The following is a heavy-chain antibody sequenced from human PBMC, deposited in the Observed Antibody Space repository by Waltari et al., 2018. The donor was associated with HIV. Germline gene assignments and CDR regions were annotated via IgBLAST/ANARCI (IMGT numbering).Heavy chain of an antibody. CDR1: GGSFSGNY. J-gene: IGHJ4*02. CDR2: INHAGIT. Sequence: QVQLNQWGAGLLKPSETLSLTCAVYGGSFSGNYWTWIRQPPGKGLEWFGEINHAGITNYNPSVKSRVTMSVDTSMNQFSLKLTSVTAADTALYYCARRAPMAYFDYWGQGSLVTVSS. V-gene: IGHV4-34*01. CDR3: ARRAPMAYFDY. D-gene: IGHD2-8*01.